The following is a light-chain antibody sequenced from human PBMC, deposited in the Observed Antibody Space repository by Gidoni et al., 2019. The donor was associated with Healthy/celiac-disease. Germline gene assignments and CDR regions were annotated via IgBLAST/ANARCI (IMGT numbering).Light chain of an antibody. CDR1: NLGDKY. Sequence: SYELTQPPSGSVSPGQTASITCSGDNLGDKYACWYQQKPGQAPVLVLYQESKRPSGIPERFSGSNSGNTATLTISGTQAMAEADYYCQAWDSSVVFGGGTKLTVL. CDR2: QES. V-gene: IGLV3-1*01. J-gene: IGLJ2*01. CDR3: QAWDSSVV.